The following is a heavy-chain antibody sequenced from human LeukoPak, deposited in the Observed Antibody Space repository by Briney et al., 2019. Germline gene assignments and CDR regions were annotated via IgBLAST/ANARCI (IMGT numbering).Heavy chain of an antibody. J-gene: IGHJ1*01. CDR2: ISGGGTPT. Sequence: GGSLRLSCVVSGFTFSDYAMSWVRQAPGKGLEWVSAISGGGTPTFYADSVKGRFITSRDNSKNTLYLQMNSLRVEGTAVYYCARDLDDYNDFPPIFQYWGQGTQVIVSS. CDR3: ARDLDDYNDFPPIFQY. V-gene: IGHV3-23*01. CDR1: GFTFSDYA. D-gene: IGHD5-24*01.